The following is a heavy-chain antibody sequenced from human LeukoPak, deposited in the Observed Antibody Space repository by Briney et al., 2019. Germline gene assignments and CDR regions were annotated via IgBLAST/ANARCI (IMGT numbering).Heavy chain of an antibody. CDR1: GFSFTSYW. J-gene: IGHJ6*02. CDR2: IYPGDSDT. V-gene: IGHV5-51*01. Sequence: GQSRQSPSHASGFSFTSYWIVRARPMPGKGLEWMGIIYPGDSDTRYSPSSQAQVTISPDKSTSTAYRPPSSRKASDPPTQHCTRKERSRHIGMDVWGEGTTVTVS. CDR3: TRKERSRHIGMDV. D-gene: IGHD1-26*01.